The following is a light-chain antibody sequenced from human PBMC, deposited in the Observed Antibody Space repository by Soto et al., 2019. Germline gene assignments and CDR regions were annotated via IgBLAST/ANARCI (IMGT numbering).Light chain of an antibody. CDR3: QQYNDWPLT. CDR2: GAS. CDR1: QSVSSN. V-gene: IGKV3D-15*01. Sequence: EIVMTQSPATLSVSPGERATLSCRASQSVSSNLAWYQQQPGQAPRLLIYGASNRATGIPARFSGSGSGTDFTLTISSLEPEDFAVYYCQQYNDWPLTFGGGTKVDI. J-gene: IGKJ4*01.